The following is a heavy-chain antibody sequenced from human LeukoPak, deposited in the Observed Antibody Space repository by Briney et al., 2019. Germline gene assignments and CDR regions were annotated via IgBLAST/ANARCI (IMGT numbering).Heavy chain of an antibody. D-gene: IGHD6-13*01. J-gene: IGHJ5*02. Sequence: GASVTVSFTSSGCTYTTYGISWVRQAPGQGGEGMGGIDTYSGKTNYEHKFQGRGTMTSDTDTSTDYMELRSLRSDDTAVYYCARDRGIAEADSFYPWGQGTLVTVSS. CDR2: IDTYSGKT. V-gene: IGHV1-18*01. CDR3: ARDRGIAEADSFYP. CDR1: GCTYTTYG.